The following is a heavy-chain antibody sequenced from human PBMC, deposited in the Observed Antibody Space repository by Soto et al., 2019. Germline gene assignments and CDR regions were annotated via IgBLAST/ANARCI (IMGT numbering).Heavy chain of an antibody. J-gene: IGHJ5*02. Sequence: ASVKVSCKASGYTFTSYGVSWVRQAPGQGLEWMGWISAYNGNTNYAQKLQGRVTMTTDTSTSTAYMELRSLRSDDTAVYYCAREVGQGYCSGGSCYWFDPWGQGTLVTVPQ. D-gene: IGHD2-15*01. CDR1: GYTFTSYG. CDR3: AREVGQGYCSGGSCYWFDP. V-gene: IGHV1-18*01. CDR2: ISAYNGNT.